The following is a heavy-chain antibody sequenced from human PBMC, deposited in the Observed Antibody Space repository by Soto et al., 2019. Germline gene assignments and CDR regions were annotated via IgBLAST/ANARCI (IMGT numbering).Heavy chain of an antibody. J-gene: IGHJ6*02. V-gene: IGHV3-30-3*01. CDR3: ARDRGGSYYGSGQRGGMDV. CDR1: GFTFSSYA. CDR2: ISYDGSNK. Sequence: QVQLVESGGGVVQPGRSLRLSCAASGFTFSSYAMHWVRQAPGKGLEWMAVISYDGSNKYYADSVKGRFTISRDNSKNTLYLQMNSLRAEDTAVYYCARDRGGSYYGSGQRGGMDVWGQGTTVTVSS. D-gene: IGHD3-10*01.